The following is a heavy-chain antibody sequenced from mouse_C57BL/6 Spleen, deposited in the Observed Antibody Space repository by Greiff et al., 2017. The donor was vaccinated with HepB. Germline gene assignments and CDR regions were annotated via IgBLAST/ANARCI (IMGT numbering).Heavy chain of an antibody. CDR2: IWRGGST. CDR3: AKTFSYYGSSNYAMDY. J-gene: IGHJ4*01. Sequence: VKLVESGPGLVQPSQSLSITCTVSGFSLTSYGVHWVRQSPGKGLEWLGVIWRGGSTDYNAAFMSRLSITKDNSKSQVFFKMNSLQADDTAIYYSAKTFSYYGSSNYAMDYWGQGTSVTVSS. CDR1: GFSLTSYG. D-gene: IGHD1-1*01. V-gene: IGHV2-5*01.